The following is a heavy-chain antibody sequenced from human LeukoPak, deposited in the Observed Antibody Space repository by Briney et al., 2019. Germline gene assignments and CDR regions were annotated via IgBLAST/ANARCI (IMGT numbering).Heavy chain of an antibody. CDR2: ISSSSSYT. D-gene: IGHD3-22*01. V-gene: IGHV3-21*05. J-gene: IGHJ4*02. CDR3: ARDYYDSSGYYFDY. CDR1: GFTFSSYS. Sequence: GGSLRLSCAASGFTFSSYSMNWVRQAPGKGLEWVSYISSSSSYTNYADSVKGRFTISRDNAKNSLYLQMNSLRAEDTAVYYCARDYYDSSGYYFDYWGQGTLVTVSS.